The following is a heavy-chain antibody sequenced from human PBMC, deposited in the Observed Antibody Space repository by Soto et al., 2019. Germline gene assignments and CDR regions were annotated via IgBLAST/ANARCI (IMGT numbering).Heavy chain of an antibody. CDR2: IIPVSGTP. CDR1: GGTFNTFT. CDR3: ASTPPGPYYMAV. V-gene: IGHV1-69*08. Sequence: QVHLVQSGAELRKPGSSIKVSCQASGGTFNTFTLFWVRQAPGQGLEWMGRIIPVSGTPNYSQRFQDRLTINADRSTRTVYMELSSLSTEDPAVYYCASTPPGPYYMAVWGTGTTVTVSS. J-gene: IGHJ6*03.